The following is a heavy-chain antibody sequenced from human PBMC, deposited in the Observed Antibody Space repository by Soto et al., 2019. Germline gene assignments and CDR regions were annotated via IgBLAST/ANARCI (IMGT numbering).Heavy chain of an antibody. D-gene: IGHD6-13*01. CDR3: ASSHAGAHITAAVH. Sequence: QLQLQESGSGLVKPSQTLSLTCAVSGGSISSDGDSWSWIRQPPGKGQEWIGYIYHSGSTYYNPSLKSRVTISVDRSKNQFSLKLSSVTAADTAVYYCASSHAGAHITAAVHWGQGTLVTVSS. CDR1: GGSISSDGDS. V-gene: IGHV4-30-2*01. J-gene: IGHJ4*02. CDR2: IYHSGST.